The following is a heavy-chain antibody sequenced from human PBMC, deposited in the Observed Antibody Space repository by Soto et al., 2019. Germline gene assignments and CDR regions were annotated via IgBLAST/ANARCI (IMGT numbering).Heavy chain of an antibody. CDR3: ARGQDSSGYL. Sequence: LRLSCAASGFTFSDYYMSWIRQAPGKGLEWVSYISTTGGRTNYADSVKGRFTISRDNAKNSLYLQMNSLRAEDTALYYCARGQDSSGYLWGQGALVTVSS. V-gene: IGHV3-11*06. J-gene: IGHJ4*02. D-gene: IGHD3-22*01. CDR1: GFTFSDYY. CDR2: ISTTGGRT.